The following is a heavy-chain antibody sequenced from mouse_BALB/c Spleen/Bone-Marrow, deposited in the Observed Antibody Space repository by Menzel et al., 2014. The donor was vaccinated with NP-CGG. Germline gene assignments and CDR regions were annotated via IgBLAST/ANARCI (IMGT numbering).Heavy chain of an antibody. CDR3: ARDVPLYDVGYFDY. Sequence: EVQLVESGGGLVQPGESRKLSCAASGFTFSSFGMHWVRQAPEKGLEWVAYISSGSSTIYYADTVKGRFTISRDNPKNTLFLQMTSLRSEDTAMYYCARDVPLYDVGYFDYWGQGTTLTVSS. J-gene: IGHJ2*01. CDR2: ISSGSSTI. V-gene: IGHV5-17*02. CDR1: GFTFSSFG. D-gene: IGHD2-14*01.